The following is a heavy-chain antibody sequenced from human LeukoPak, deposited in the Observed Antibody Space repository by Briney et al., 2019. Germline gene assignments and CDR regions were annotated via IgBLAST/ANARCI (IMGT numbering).Heavy chain of an antibody. Sequence: AGGSLRLSCAASGFTFSSYWMSWVRQAPGKGLEWVSAISGSGGSTYYADSVKGRSTISRDNSKNTLYLQMNSLRAEDTAVYYCAKAPKLLPYYCTTWGQGTLVTVSS. V-gene: IGHV3-23*01. CDR3: AKAPKLLPYYCTT. J-gene: IGHJ5*02. CDR1: GFTFSSYW. D-gene: IGHD2-8*01. CDR2: ISGSGGST.